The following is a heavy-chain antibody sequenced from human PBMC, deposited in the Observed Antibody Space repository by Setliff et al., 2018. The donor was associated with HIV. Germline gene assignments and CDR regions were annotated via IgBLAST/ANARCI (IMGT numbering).Heavy chain of an antibody. J-gene: IGHJ6*02. CDR1: GGSISSSNW. CDR2: IYHSGST. V-gene: IGHV4-4*02. Sequence: SETLSLTCAVSGGSISSSNWWSWVRQPPGKGLERIGEIYHSGSTNYNPSLKSRVTISVDKSKNQFSLKLSSVTAADTAVYYCARDLRGYSGYDFQSYYYYGMDVWGQGTTVTVSS. CDR3: ARDLRGYSGYDFQSYYYYGMDV. D-gene: IGHD5-12*01.